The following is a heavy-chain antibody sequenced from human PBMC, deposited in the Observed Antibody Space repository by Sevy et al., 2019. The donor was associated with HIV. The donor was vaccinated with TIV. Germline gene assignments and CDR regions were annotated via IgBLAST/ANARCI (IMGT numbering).Heavy chain of an antibody. CDR3: AREDGSRQYFQY. Sequence: GGSLRLSCVASGFTFSSFEMNWVRQAPGKGLEWVSHISNRGSIIYYEDSVKGRFTISRDNAKNSRYLQMNSLRAEDTAVYYCAREDGSRQYFQYWGQGTLVTVSS. J-gene: IGHJ1*01. CDR2: ISNRGSII. V-gene: IGHV3-48*03. D-gene: IGHD6-13*01. CDR1: GFTFSSFE.